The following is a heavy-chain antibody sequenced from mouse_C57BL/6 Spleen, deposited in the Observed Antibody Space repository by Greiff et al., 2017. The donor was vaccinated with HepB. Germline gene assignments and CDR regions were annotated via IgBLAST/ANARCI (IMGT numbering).Heavy chain of an antibody. CDR3: AKCSYEYFDV. D-gene: IGHD1-1*01. CDR1: GYTFTDYY. Sequence: VQLQQSGPELVKPGASVKISCKASGYTFTDYYMNWVKQSHGKSLEWIGDINPNNGGTSYNQKFKGKATLTVDKSSSTAYMELRSLTSEDSAVYYCAKCSYEYFDVWGTGTTVTVSS. CDR2: INPNNGGT. V-gene: IGHV1-26*01. J-gene: IGHJ1*03.